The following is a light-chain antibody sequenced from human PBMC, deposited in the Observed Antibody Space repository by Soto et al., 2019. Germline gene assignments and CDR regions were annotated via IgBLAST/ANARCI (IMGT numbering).Light chain of an antibody. CDR1: KLGDKY. J-gene: IGLJ2*01. Sequence: SYELTQSPSVSVSPGQTASITCSGDKLGDKYAYWYQQKPGQSPVLVIYHDSKRPSGIPERFSGSNSGNTATLTISGTQAMDEADYYCQAWDSSTVVVGGGTKLTVL. V-gene: IGLV3-1*01. CDR3: QAWDSSTVV. CDR2: HDS.